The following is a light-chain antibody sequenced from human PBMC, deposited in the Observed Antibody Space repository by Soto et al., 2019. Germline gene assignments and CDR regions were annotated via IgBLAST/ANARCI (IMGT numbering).Light chain of an antibody. J-gene: IGLJ1*01. Sequence: QSALTQPASVSGSPGQSITISCTGTSSDVGGYNYVSWYQQHPGKAPKLMIYEGSRRPSGVSNRFSGSQSGNTASLTVSGLQAEDEADYYCCSFAAGNTYVFGSGTKLTVL. CDR1: SSDVGGYNY. V-gene: IGLV2-23*01. CDR2: EGS. CDR3: CSFAAGNTYV.